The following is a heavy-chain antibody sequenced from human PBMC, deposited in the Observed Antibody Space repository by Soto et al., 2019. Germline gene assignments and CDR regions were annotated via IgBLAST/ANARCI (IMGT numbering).Heavy chain of an antibody. CDR2: ISGTGGST. Sequence: EVQLLESGGGLVQPGGSLRLSCAASGLNFSNYAMSWVRQAPGKGLEWVSTISGTGGSTYHADSVKGRFTISRDNSKNTLYLQMNSLRAEDTAVYSCAIISGFYYAVADYWGQGTLVTVSS. CDR1: GLNFSNYA. CDR3: AIISGFYYAVADY. J-gene: IGHJ4*02. D-gene: IGHD3-22*01. V-gene: IGHV3-23*01.